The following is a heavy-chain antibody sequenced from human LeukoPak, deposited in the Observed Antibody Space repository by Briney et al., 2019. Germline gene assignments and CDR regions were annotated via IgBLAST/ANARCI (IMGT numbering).Heavy chain of an antibody. J-gene: IGHJ5*02. CDR1: GYTFTGYY. D-gene: IGHD2-2*02. V-gene: IGHV1-2*02. Sequence: GASVKVSCKASGYTFTGYYMHWVRQAPGQGLEWMGWINPNSGGTNYAQKFQGRVTMTRATSISTAYMELSRTRSDDTAVFYFAGGRYTPHRGWFDPWGQGTLVTVSS. CDR2: INPNSGGT. CDR3: AGGRYTPHRGWFDP.